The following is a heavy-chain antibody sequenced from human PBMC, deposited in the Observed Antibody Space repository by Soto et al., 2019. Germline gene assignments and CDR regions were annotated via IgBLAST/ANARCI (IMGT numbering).Heavy chain of an antibody. V-gene: IGHV1-24*01. J-gene: IGHJ4*02. CDR2: FDPEDGET. Sequence: ASVKVSCKVSGYTLTELSMHWVRQAPGNGLGWMGGFDPEDGETIYAQKFQGRVTMTEDTSTDTAYMELSSLRSEDTAVYYCATAPHGTGTIGFLMVPVDYWGQGTLVTVSS. D-gene: IGHD1-7*01. CDR1: GYTLTELS. CDR3: ATAPHGTGTIGFLMVPVDY.